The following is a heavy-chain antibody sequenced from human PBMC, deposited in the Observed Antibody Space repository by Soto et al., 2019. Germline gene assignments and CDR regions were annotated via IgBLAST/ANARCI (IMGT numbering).Heavy chain of an antibody. CDR1: GFTFSSYE. CDR2: ISSSGSTI. CDR3: AREGRVGPFDP. Sequence: PGGSLRLSCAASGFTFSSYEMNWVRQAPGKGLEWVSYISSSGSTIYYADSVKGRFTISRDNAKNSLYLQMSSLRAEDTAVYYCAREGRVGPFDPWGQGTLVTVSS. V-gene: IGHV3-48*03. J-gene: IGHJ5*02.